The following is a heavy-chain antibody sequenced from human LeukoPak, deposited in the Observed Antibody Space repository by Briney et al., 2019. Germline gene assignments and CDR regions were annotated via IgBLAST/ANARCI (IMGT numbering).Heavy chain of an antibody. D-gene: IGHD6-19*01. Sequence: ASVKVSCKVSGYTLTELSMHWVPQAPGKGLKGMGGFDPEDGETIYAQKFQGRVTMTEDTSTDTAYMELSSLRSEDTAVYYCATDQDSSGWHDLDYWGQGTLVTVSS. CDR1: GYTLTELS. CDR3: ATDQDSSGWHDLDY. CDR2: FDPEDGET. V-gene: IGHV1-24*01. J-gene: IGHJ4*02.